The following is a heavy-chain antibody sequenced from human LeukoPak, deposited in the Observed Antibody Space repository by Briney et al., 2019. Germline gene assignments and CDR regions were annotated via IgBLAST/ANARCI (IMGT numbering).Heavy chain of an antibody. CDR2: ISWNSGSI. CDR1: GFTFDDYA. CDR3: ARGDGSFDY. J-gene: IGHJ4*02. Sequence: PGGSLRLSCAASGFTFDDYAMHWVRQAPGKGLEWVSGISWNSGSIGYADSVKGRFTISRDNAKNSLYLQMSSLRAEDTALYYCARGDGSFDYWGQGTLVTVSS. V-gene: IGHV3-9*01.